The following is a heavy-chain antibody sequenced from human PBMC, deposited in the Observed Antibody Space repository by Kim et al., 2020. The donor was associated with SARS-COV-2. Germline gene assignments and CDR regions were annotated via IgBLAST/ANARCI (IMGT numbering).Heavy chain of an antibody. V-gene: IGHV3-30*01. D-gene: IGHD3-10*01. Sequence: KGRFTISRDNSKNTLYLQMNRLRAEDTAVYYCARSVRGVIKNYYYYGMDVWGQGTTVTVSS. J-gene: IGHJ6*02. CDR3: ARSVRGVIKNYYYYGMDV.